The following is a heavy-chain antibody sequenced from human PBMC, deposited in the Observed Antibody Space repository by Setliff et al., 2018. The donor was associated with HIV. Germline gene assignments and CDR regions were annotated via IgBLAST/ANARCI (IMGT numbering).Heavy chain of an antibody. J-gene: IGHJ4*02. V-gene: IGHV4-4*07. D-gene: IGHD3-10*01. CDR3: ARDRGTRYGSGKDFDS. Sequence: PSETLSLTCIVSGGSISTYYWSWIRQPAGEGLEWIGRISPSGSTNYNPSLRSRVTLSVDTSKNHFSLKLNSVTAADTAVYYCARDRGTRYGSGKDFDSWGQGILVTVSS. CDR1: GGSISTYY. CDR2: ISPSGST.